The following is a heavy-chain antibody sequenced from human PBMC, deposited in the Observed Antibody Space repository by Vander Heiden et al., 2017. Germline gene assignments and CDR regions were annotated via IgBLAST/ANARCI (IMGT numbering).Heavy chain of an antibody. CDR2: ISSSSSTI. D-gene: IGHD4-17*01. Sequence: ELQLVESVVGLVQPGGPLRLCCAASGFTFSSYSMNWVRQVPGKGLGWVSYISSSSSTIYYADSVKGRFTISRDNAKNALYLQMNSLRDEDTAVYYCARVEYGDFLGGGMDVWGQGTTVTVSS. CDR3: ARVEYGDFLGGGMDV. J-gene: IGHJ6*02. V-gene: IGHV3-48*02. CDR1: GFTFSSYS.